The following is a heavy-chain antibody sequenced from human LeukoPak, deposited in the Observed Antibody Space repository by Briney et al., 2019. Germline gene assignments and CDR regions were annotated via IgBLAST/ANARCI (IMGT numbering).Heavy chain of an antibody. CDR1: GFTFSSYS. V-gene: IGHV3-21*01. D-gene: IGHD6-19*01. CDR3: ARDGRIAVAGTDYYYMDV. CDR2: ISSSSSYI. J-gene: IGHJ6*03. Sequence: GGSLRLSCAASGFTFSSYSMNWVRQAPGKGLEWVASISSSSSYIYYADSVKGRFTISRDNAKNSLYLQMNSLRAEDTAVYYCARDGRIAVAGTDYYYMDVWGKGTTVAVSS.